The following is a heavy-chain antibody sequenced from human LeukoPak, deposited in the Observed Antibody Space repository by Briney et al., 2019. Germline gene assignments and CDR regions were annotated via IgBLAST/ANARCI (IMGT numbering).Heavy chain of an antibody. CDR3: ARDLHPGLDYYDSSGYGGDY. J-gene: IGHJ4*02. Sequence: VASVKVSCKTSGYTFTGYGINWVRQAPGQGLECMGWISASNGNTNYAQKLQGRVTMTTDTSTSTAYMELRSLRSDDTAVYFCARDLHPGLDYYDSSGYGGDYWGQGTLVTVSS. CDR2: ISASNGNT. CDR1: GYTFTGYG. V-gene: IGHV1-18*01. D-gene: IGHD3-22*01.